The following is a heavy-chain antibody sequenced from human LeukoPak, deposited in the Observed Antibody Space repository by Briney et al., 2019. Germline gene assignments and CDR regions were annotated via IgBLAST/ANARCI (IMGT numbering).Heavy chain of an antibody. CDR1: GYTFTGYY. CDR2: INPSGGT. J-gene: IGHJ4*02. V-gene: IGHV1-2*02. Sequence: ASVKVSCRASGYTFTGYYMHWVRQAPGQGLEWMGWINPSGGTNYAQKFQGRVTMTRDTSISTAYMELSRLRSDDTAVYYCARSPDILTGENFDYWGQGTLVTVSS. CDR3: ARSPDILTGENFDY. D-gene: IGHD3-9*01.